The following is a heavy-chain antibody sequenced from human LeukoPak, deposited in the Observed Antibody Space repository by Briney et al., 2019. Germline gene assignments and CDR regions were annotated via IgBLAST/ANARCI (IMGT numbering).Heavy chain of an antibody. CDR1: GYSFTSYG. CDR2: ISANDGNT. CDR3: ARESHVTRDDY. J-gene: IGHJ4*02. V-gene: IGHV1-18*01. Sequence: ASVKVPCKASGYSFTSYGISWVRQAPGQGLEWLGWISANDGNTDYAQKFQGRVTMTTDTSTSTAYMELRSLRSDDTAVYYCARESHVTRDDYWGQGTLVTVSS.